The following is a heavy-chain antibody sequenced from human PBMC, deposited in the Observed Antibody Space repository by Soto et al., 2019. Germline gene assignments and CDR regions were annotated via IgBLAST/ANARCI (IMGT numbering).Heavy chain of an antibody. CDR2: IYNSVIT. J-gene: IGHJ4*02. V-gene: IGHV4-61*01. CDR1: GASVSSGNQY. D-gene: IGHD6-19*01. Sequence: QVLMHESGPGLVKPSETLSLTCTVSGASVSSGNQYWSWIRQPPGKRLEWIGFIYNSVITNYSPSLKSRVPISADTSRTQFSLKMSSVPAADTAVYYCARGWDANSWGQGALVTVSS. CDR3: ARGWDANS.